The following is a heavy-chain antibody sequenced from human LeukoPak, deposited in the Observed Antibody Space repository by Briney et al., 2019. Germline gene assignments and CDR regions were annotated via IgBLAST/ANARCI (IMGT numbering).Heavy chain of an antibody. D-gene: IGHD2-21*02. V-gene: IGHV1-46*01. CDR1: GYTFTSYY. Sequence: ASVKVSCKASGYTFTSYYMHWVRQAPGQGLEWMGIINPSGGSTSYAQKFQGRVTMIRDTSTSTVYMELSSLRSEDTAVYYCARDRSGDCYYDYWGQGTLVTVSS. CDR3: ARDRSGDCYYDY. J-gene: IGHJ4*02. CDR2: INPSGGST.